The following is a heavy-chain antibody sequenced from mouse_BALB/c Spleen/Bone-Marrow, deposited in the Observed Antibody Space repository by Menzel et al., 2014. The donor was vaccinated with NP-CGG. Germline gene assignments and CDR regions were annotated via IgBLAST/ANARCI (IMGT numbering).Heavy chain of an antibody. J-gene: IGHJ3*01. Sequence: VQLQQSGAELMKPGASANVSCADTGYTFSSYWIEWVKQRPGHGLDWIGAILPVMGSTNHNGKFKGKATFTADSFSTTAYMPLSSLTTEDSAVYYCAIRGISWFSCWGQGTLVSISA. V-gene: IGHV1-9*01. CDR2: ILPVMGST. CDR1: GYTFSSYW. CDR3: AIRGISWFSC.